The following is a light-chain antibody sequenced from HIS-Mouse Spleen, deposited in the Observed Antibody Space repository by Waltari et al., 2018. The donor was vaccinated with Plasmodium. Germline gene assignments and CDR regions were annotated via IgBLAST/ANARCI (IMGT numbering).Light chain of an antibody. CDR3: QSADSSGTYWV. J-gene: IGLJ3*02. CDR1: ALPKQY. CDR2: KDR. V-gene: IGLV3-25*03. Sequence: SYELTQPPSVSVSPGQTARNTCSGDALPKQYAYWYQQKPGQAPVLVIYKDRERPSGIPERFSGSSSGTTCTLTISGVQAEDEADYYCQSADSSGTYWVFGGGTKLTVL.